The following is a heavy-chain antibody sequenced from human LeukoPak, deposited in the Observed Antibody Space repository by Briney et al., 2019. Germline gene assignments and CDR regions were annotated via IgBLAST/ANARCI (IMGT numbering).Heavy chain of an antibody. V-gene: IGHV4-34*01. CDR3: ARVWGDITMVRGVNYAFDI. Sequence: PSETLSLTCAVYGGSFSGYYWSWIRQPPGKGLEWIGEINHSGSTNYNPSLKSRVTISVDTSKNQFSLKLSSVTAADTAVYYCARVWGDITMVRGVNYAFDIWGQGTMVTVSS. D-gene: IGHD3-10*01. J-gene: IGHJ3*02. CDR2: INHSGST. CDR1: GGSFSGYY.